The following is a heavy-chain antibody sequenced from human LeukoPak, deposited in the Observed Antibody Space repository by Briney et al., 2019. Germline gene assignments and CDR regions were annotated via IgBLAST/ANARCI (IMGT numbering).Heavy chain of an antibody. CDR1: GGSFSGYY. V-gene: IGHV4-34*01. J-gene: IGHJ6*02. Sequence: PSETLSLTCAVYGGSFSGYYWSWIRQPPGKGLEWIGEINHSGSTNYNPSLKSRVTISVDTSKNQFSLKLSSVTAADTAVYYCARGEVATIRGYYNGMGVWGQGTTVTVSS. CDR2: INHSGST. D-gene: IGHD5-12*01. CDR3: ARGEVATIRGYYNGMGV.